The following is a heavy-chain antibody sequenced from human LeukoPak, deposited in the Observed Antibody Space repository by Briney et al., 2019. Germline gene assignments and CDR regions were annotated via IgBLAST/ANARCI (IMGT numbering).Heavy chain of an antibody. D-gene: IGHD1-1*01. J-gene: IGHJ5*02. CDR3: ARVGGVYWNDEGGWFDP. V-gene: IGHV4-61*02. CDR2: IYTSGST. CDR1: GCSISSGSYY. Sequence: PSQTLSLTCTVSGCSISSGSYYWSWIRQPAGKGLEWIGRIYTSGSTNYNPSLKSRVTISVDTSKNQFSLKLSSVTAADTAVYYCARVGGVYWNDEGGWFDPWGQGTLVTVSS.